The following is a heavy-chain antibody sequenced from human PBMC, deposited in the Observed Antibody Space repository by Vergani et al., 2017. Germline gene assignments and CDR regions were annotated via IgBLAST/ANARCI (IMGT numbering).Heavy chain of an antibody. D-gene: IGHD6-19*01. V-gene: IGHV3-23*01. J-gene: IGHJ4*02. CDR3: AKGSIAVAGTFDY. CDR1: GFTFSSYA. CDR2: LSGSGGST. Sequence: EVQLLESGGGLVQPGGSLRLSCAASGFTFSSYAMSWVRQAPGKGLEWVSTLSGSGGSTYYADSVKGRFTISRDNSKNTLSLQMNSLRAEDTAVYYCAKGSIAVAGTFDYWGQGTLVTVSS.